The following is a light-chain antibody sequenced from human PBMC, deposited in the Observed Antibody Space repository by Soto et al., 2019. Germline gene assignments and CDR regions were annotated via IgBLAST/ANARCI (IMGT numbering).Light chain of an antibody. J-gene: IGKJ1*01. CDR2: AAS. CDR1: QSISSY. Sequence: QRSHSPSSLSASIGDRVTITCGACQSISSYLNWYQQKPGKAPKLLIYAASNLQSGVPSRFSGSGSGTDFTLTISSLQPEDFATYFCQQSYSTPPWTFGQGPKVDIK. CDR3: QQSYSTPPWT. V-gene: IGKV1-39*01.